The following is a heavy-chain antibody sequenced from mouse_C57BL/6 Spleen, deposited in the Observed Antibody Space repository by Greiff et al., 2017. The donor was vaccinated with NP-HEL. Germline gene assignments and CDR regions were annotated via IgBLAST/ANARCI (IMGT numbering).Heavy chain of an antibody. CDR1: GYAFTNYL. D-gene: IGHD2-5*01. J-gene: IGHJ1*03. V-gene: IGHV1-54*01. CDR2: INPGSGGT. CDR3: ARDYYSNYWYFDV. Sequence: ESGAELVRPGTSVKVSCKASGYAFTNYLIEWVKQRPGQGLEWIGVINPGSGGTNYNEKFKGKATLTADKSSSTAYMQLSSLTSEDSAVYFCARDYYSNYWYFDVWGTGTTVTVSS.